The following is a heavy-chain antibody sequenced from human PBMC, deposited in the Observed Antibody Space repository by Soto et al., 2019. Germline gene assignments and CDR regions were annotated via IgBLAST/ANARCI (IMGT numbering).Heavy chain of an antibody. V-gene: IGHV3-15*01. CDR1: GFTFSNAW. CDR2: IKSKTDGGTT. Sequence: PGGSLRLSCAASGFTFSNAWMSWVRQAPGKGLEWVGRIKSKTDGGTTDYAAPVKGRFTISRDDSKNTLYLQMNSLKTEDTAVYYCTTDPPLSSPLRYFDWLPITNWFDPWGQGTLVTAPQ. CDR3: TTDPPLSSPLRYFDWLPITNWFDP. J-gene: IGHJ5*02. D-gene: IGHD3-9*01.